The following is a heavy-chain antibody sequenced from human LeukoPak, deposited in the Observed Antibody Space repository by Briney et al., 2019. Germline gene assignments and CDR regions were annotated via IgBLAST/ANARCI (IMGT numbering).Heavy chain of an antibody. Sequence: SQTLSLTCTVSGGSISSGSYYWSWIRRPAGKGLEWIGRIYTSGSTNYNPSLKSRVTISVDTSKNQFSLKLSSVTAADTAVYYCARDPGGLRYFDYWGQGTLVTVSS. CDR2: IYTSGST. V-gene: IGHV4-61*02. CDR3: ARDPGGLRYFDY. J-gene: IGHJ4*02. CDR1: GGSISSGSYY. D-gene: IGHD3-9*01.